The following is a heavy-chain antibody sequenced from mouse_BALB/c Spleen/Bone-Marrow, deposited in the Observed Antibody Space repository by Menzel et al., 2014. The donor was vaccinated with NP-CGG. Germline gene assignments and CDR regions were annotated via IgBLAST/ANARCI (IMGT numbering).Heavy chain of an antibody. CDR3: TRSYYGNYFDV. V-gene: IGHV1S81*02. Sequence: QVQLQQPGAELVKPGASVKLSCKASGYTFTSYYMYWVKQRPGRGPEWIGEINPSNGGTNFNEKFKSKATLTVDKSSSTAYMQLSSLTSEDSAVYYCTRSYYGNYFDVWGAGTTVTVSS. D-gene: IGHD2-1*01. J-gene: IGHJ1*01. CDR2: INPSNGGT. CDR1: GYTFTSYY.